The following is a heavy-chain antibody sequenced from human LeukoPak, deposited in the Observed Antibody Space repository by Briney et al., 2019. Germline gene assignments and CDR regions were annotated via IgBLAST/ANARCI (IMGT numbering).Heavy chain of an antibody. CDR1: GFTFSSYS. CDR3: ARDMDQWFGELSYYFDY. V-gene: IGHV3-48*01. CDR2: ISSSSSTI. D-gene: IGHD3-10*01. Sequence: PGGSLRLSCAASGFTFSSYSMNWVRQAPGKGLEWVSYISSSSSTIYYADSVKGRFTISRDNSKNTLYLQMNSLRAEDTAVYYCARDMDQWFGELSYYFDYWGQGTLVTVSS. J-gene: IGHJ4*02.